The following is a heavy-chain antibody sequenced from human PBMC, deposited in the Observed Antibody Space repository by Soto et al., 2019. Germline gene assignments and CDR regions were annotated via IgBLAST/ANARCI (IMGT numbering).Heavy chain of an antibody. Sequence: ASVKVSCKASGYTFTGYYMHWVRQAPGQGLEWMGWINPNSGGTNYAQKFQGRVTMTRDTSISTAYMELSRLRSDDTALYYCARIHSYYDFWSGRMGQSWFDPWGKGTLVTVSS. CDR2: INPNSGGT. CDR3: ARIHSYYDFWSGRMGQSWFDP. J-gene: IGHJ5*02. D-gene: IGHD3-3*01. V-gene: IGHV1-2*02. CDR1: GYTFTGYY.